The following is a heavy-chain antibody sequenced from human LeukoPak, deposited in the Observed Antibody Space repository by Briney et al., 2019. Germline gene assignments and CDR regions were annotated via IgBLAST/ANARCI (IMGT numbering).Heavy chain of an antibody. Sequence: RASVKVSCKASGGTFSSYAISWVRQAPGQGLEWMGGIIPIFGTANYAQKFQGRVTITADESTSTAYMELSSLRSEDTAVYYCARRSEGYCSGGSCHHFDYWGQGTLVTVSS. CDR3: ARRSEGYCSGGSCHHFDY. D-gene: IGHD2-15*01. J-gene: IGHJ4*02. CDR1: GGTFSSYA. CDR2: IIPIFGTA. V-gene: IGHV1-69*13.